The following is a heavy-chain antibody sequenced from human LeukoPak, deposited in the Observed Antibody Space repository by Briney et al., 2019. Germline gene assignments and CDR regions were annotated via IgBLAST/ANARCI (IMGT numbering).Heavy chain of an antibody. CDR2: ISYDGSNK. V-gene: IGHV3-30*03. D-gene: IGHD3-22*01. J-gene: IGHJ6*03. CDR3: ARVAGSKTYYYDSSGTSDYMDV. CDR1: GFTFSSYS. Sequence: GGSLRLSCAASGFTFSSYSMNWVRQAPGKGLEWVAVISYDGSNKYYADSVKGRFTISRDNSKNTLYLQMNSLRAEDTAVYYCARVAGSKTYYYDSSGTSDYMDVWGKGTTVTVSS.